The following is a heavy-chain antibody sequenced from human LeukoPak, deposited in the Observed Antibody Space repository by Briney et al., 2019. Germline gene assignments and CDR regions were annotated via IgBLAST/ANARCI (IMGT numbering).Heavy chain of an antibody. CDR1: GFTFSTYS. J-gene: IGHJ4*02. CDR2: ISSSSSTI. D-gene: IGHD3-22*01. V-gene: IGHV3-48*01. CDR3: ARGSTYYYSSGQGPFDY. Sequence: PGGSLRLSCAASGFTFSTYSMNWVRQAPGKGLEWVSYISSSSSTIYYADSVKGRFTISRDNAKNSLYLQMNSLRAEDTAVYYCARGSTYYYSSGQGPFDYWGQGTLVTVSS.